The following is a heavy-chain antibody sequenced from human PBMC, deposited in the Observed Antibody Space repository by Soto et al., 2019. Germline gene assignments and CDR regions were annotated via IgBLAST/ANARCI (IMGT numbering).Heavy chain of an antibody. CDR3: ARELAYCGGDCGNYFDY. V-gene: IGHV3-7*03. Sequence: EVQLVESGGGLVQPGGSLRLSCAASGFTFSSYWMSWVRQAPGKGLEWVANIKQDGSEKYYVDSVKGRFTISRDNAKNSLYLQMNSLRAEDTAVYYCARELAYCGGDCGNYFDYWGQGTLVTVSS. CDR2: IKQDGSEK. J-gene: IGHJ4*02. CDR1: GFTFSSYW. D-gene: IGHD2-21*02.